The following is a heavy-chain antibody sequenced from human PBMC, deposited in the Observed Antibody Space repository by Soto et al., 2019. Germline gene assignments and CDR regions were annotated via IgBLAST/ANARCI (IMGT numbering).Heavy chain of an antibody. CDR3: ARVYHQFGYSNSWVFDY. D-gene: IGHD6-13*01. CDR1: GGSINSGGYY. V-gene: IGHV4-31*01. CDR2: IFDSGRP. J-gene: IGHJ4*02. Sequence: QVQLQESGPGLVKPSQTLSLICTVSGGSINSGGYYWNWIRQHPGKGLEWIGYIFDSGRPYYNPLFSSLLTVAADTSEIHFAGNLGSVDAADTVVYVCARVYHQFGYSNSWVFDYWGQGTLVNVSS.